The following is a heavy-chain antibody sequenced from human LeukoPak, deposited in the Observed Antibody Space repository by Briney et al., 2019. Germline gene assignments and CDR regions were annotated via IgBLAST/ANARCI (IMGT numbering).Heavy chain of an antibody. CDR1: GGSMRSSSYY. CDR2: SYYIGNT. V-gene: IGHV4-39*07. CDR3: ARGGYYGSGNDFRFDP. D-gene: IGHD3-10*01. Sequence: SETLSLTCVVSGGSMRSSSYYWGWIRQSPGGGLEYIGSSYYIGNTFYSPSLQSRVTISVDTSKNQFSLKLSSVTAADTAVYYCARGGYYGSGNDFRFDPWGQGTLVTVSS. J-gene: IGHJ5*02.